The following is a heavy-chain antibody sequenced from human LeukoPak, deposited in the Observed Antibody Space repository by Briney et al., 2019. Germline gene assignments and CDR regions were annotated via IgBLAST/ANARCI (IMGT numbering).Heavy chain of an antibody. CDR3: ARDLGQYYDTSDNWFDP. Sequence: GGSLRLSCAASGFSFSFYWMHWVRQAPGKGLVWVSRINSDGINTSYADSVKGRFTISRDNAKNTLNLQMNSLRAEDTAVYYCARDLGQYYDTSDNWFDPWGQGTLVTVSS. D-gene: IGHD3-22*01. V-gene: IGHV3-74*01. CDR2: INSDGINT. CDR1: GFSFSFYW. J-gene: IGHJ5*02.